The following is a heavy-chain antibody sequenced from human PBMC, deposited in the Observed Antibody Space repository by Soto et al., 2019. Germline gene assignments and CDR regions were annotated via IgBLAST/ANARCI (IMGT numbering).Heavy chain of an antibody. CDR2: INAGNGNT. CDR3: ARGAYIVVVPAATGPLDY. V-gene: IGHV1-3*01. Sequence: QVQLVQSGAEVKKPGASVKVSCKASGYTFTSYAMHWVRQAPGQRLEWMGWINAGNGNTKYSQKFQGRVTITRDTSASTAYMELSSLRSEDTAVYYCARGAYIVVVPAATGPLDYWGQGTLVTVSS. CDR1: GYTFTSYA. D-gene: IGHD2-2*01. J-gene: IGHJ4*02.